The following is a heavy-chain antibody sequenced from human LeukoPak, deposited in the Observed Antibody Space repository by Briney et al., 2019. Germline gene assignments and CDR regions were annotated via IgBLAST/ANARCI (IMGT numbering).Heavy chain of an antibody. CDR1: GGSISSSNW. D-gene: IGHD1-1*01. J-gene: IGHJ4*02. CDR2: IYHSGST. V-gene: IGHV4-4*02. Sequence: SGTLSLTCAVSGGSISSSNWWSWVSQPPGKGLEWIGEIYHSGSTNYNPSLKSRVTISVDKSKNQFSLKLSSVTAADTAVYYCATDRGSVQSTYYFDYWGQGTLVTVSS. CDR3: ATDRGSVQSTYYFDY.